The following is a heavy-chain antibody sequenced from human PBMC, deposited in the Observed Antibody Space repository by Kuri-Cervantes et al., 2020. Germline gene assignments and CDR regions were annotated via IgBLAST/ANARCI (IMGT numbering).Heavy chain of an antibody. CDR3: ARRHIVVVPAAYMDYGMDV. CDR1: GGSISSGDYY. D-gene: IGHD2-2*01. CDR2: IYYSGST. V-gene: IGHV4-30-4*01. J-gene: IGHJ6*02. Sequence: SETLSLTCTVSGGSISSGDYYWSWIRQPPGKGLEWIGYIYYSGSTYYNPSLKSRVTISVDTSKNQFSLKLSSVTAADTAVYYCARRHIVVVPAAYMDYGMDVWGQGTTVTVSS.